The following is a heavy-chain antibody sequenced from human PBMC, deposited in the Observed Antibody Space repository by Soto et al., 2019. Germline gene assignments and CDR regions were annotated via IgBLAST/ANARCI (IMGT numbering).Heavy chain of an antibody. Sequence: QVELVESGGGVVQPGRSLRLSCAASGFTFSNYAMHWVRQAPGKGPEWVAGISHDGSQHYYADSVKGRFTISRDNSKTVLYLQMNSLRPEDTAIFYCARVRWAMIRLSYFDYWGQGTLVTVSS. CDR3: ARVRWAMIRLSYFDY. V-gene: IGHV3-30-3*01. CDR1: GFTFSNYA. J-gene: IGHJ4*02. D-gene: IGHD3-10*01. CDR2: ISHDGSQH.